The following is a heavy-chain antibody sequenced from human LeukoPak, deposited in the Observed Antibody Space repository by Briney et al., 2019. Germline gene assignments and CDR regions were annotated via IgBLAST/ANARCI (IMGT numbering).Heavy chain of an antibody. CDR3: AKVGGRYVIVPAAVDY. Sequence: PGGSLRLSCAASGFTFSSYAMSWVRQAPGKGLEWVSVISGSGGSTYYADSVKGRFTISRDNSKNTLYLQMNSLRAEDTAVYYCAKVGGRYVIVPAAVDYWGQGTLVTVSS. CDR2: ISGSGGST. V-gene: IGHV3-23*01. CDR1: GFTFSSYA. D-gene: IGHD2-2*01. J-gene: IGHJ4*02.